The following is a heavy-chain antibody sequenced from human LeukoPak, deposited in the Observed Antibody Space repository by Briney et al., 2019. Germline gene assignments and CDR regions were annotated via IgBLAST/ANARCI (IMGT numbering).Heavy chain of an antibody. V-gene: IGHV3-11*01. CDR3: ARAGLRYFDWLGDFDY. CDR2: ISSSGSTI. Sequence: GGSLRLSCAASGFTFSDYYMSWLRQAPGKGLEWVSYISSSGSTIYYADSVKGRYTISRDNAKNSLYLQMNSLRAEDTAVYYCARAGLRYFDWLGDFDYWGQGTLVTVSS. D-gene: IGHD3-9*01. J-gene: IGHJ4*02. CDR1: GFTFSDYY.